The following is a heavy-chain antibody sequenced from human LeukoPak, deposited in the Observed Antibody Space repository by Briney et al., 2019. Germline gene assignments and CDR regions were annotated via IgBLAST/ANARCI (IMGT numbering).Heavy chain of an antibody. CDR2: TYYRSKWYS. V-gene: IGHV6-1*01. Sequence: SQTLSLTCAISGDSVSSDSTAWNWIRQSPSRGLEWLGRTYYRSKWYSDCAVSVKSRITINPDASKNQFSLQLSSVTPDDTAIYYCARGGGGFDIWGQGTMVTVSS. J-gene: IGHJ3*02. CDR1: GDSVSSDSTA. D-gene: IGHD3-16*01. CDR3: ARGGGGFDI.